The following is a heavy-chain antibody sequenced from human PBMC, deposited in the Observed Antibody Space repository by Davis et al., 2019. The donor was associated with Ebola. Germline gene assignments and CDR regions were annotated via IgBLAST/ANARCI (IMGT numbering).Heavy chain of an antibody. CDR1: GFTFSSYA. CDR3: ARDSDDYSFDY. CDR2: ISGSAGGGST. V-gene: IGHV3-23*01. D-gene: IGHD4-11*01. Sequence: GGSLRLFCAASGFTFSSYAMSWVRQAPGKGLEWVSAISGSAGGGSTYYADSVKGRFTISRDNSKNTLYLQMNSLRPEDTAVYYCARDSDDYSFDYWGQGTLVTVSS. J-gene: IGHJ4*02.